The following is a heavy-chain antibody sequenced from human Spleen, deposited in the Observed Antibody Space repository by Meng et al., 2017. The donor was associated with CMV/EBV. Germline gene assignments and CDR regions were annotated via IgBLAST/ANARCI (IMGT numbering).Heavy chain of an antibody. D-gene: IGHD6-19*01. J-gene: IGHJ4*02. CDR1: GGTFSSYA. V-gene: IGHV3-30-3*01. CDR3: ARLRGVAVAGTCFDY. Sequence: SCKASGGTFSSYAISWVRQAPGKGLEWVAVISYDGSNKYYADSVKGRFTISRDNSKNTLYLQMNSLRAEDTAVYYCARLRGVAVAGTCFDYWGQGTLVTVSS. CDR2: ISYDGSNK.